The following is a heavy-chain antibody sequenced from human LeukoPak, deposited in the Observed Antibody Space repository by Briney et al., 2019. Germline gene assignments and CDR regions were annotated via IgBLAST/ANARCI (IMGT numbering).Heavy chain of an antibody. J-gene: IGHJ4*02. CDR1: GYTFTGCY. D-gene: IGHD6-19*01. Sequence: SVKVSCKASGYTFTGCYMHWVRQAPGQGLEWMGWINPNSGGTNYAQKFQGRVTMTRDTSISTAYMELSRLRSDDTAVYYCARDIGIAVAGTDYWGQGTLVTVSS. CDR3: ARDIGIAVAGTDY. CDR2: INPNSGGT. V-gene: IGHV1-2*02.